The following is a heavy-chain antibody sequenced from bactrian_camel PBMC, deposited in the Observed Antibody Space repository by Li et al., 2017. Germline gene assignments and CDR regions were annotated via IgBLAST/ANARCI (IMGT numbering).Heavy chain of an antibody. D-gene: IGHD3*01. CDR1: SQPGYTWGRDC. CDR3: AADLYRKATLETLPAFVT. V-gene: IGHV3S55*01. CDR2: IDRDGRT. Sequence: HVQLVESGGGSVQTGGSLRLSCVASSQPGYTWGRDCMAWFRQTPGKEREVVAVIDRDGRTTYADSVKDRFTISLDNARKTLYLQMNDLKPEDTAVSYCAADLYRKATLETLPAFVTWGQGTQVTVS. J-gene: IGHJ4*01.